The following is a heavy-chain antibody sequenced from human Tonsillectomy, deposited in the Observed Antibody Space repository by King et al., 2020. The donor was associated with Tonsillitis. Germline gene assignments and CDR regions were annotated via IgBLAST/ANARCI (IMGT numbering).Heavy chain of an antibody. V-gene: IGHV4-34*01. CDR3: ARGLQSMSWFDP. D-gene: IGHD5-24*01. J-gene: IGHJ5*02. Sequence: VQLQQWGAGLLKPSETLSLTCAVYGGSFSGYYWSWIRQPPGKGLEWIGEINHSGSTNYNPSLKSRVTISVDTSKSQFSLKLSSVTAADTAVYYCARGLQSMSWFDPWGQGTLVTVSS. CDR2: INHSGST. CDR1: GGSFSGYY.